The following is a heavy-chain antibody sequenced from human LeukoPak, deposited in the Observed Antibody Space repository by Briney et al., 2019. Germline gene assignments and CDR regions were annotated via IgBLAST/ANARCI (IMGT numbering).Heavy chain of an antibody. D-gene: IGHD3-10*01. CDR1: GGSISSGGYY. V-gene: IGHV4-31*03. Sequence: PSQTLSLTCTVSGGSISSGGYYWSWIRQHPGKGLEWIGYIYYSGSTYYNPSLKSRVTISVGTSKNQFSLKLSSVTAADTAVYYCARDRITMVRGVIIGTAFDYWGQGTLVTVSS. CDR2: IYYSGST. CDR3: ARDRITMVRGVIIGTAFDY. J-gene: IGHJ4*02.